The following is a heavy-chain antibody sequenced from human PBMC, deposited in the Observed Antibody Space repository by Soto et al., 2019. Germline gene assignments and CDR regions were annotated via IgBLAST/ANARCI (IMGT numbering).Heavy chain of an antibody. CDR3: ARDLYSSGYYRYYFDY. V-gene: IGHV1-46*01. CDR2: INPSGGST. J-gene: IGHJ4*02. Sequence: ASVKVSCKASGYTFTSYYMHWVRQAPGQGLEWMGIINPSGGSTSYAQKFQGRVTMTRDTSTSTVYMELSSLRSEDTAVYYCARDLYSSGYYRYYFDYRGQGSLVTVYS. D-gene: IGHD3-22*01. CDR1: GYTFTSYY.